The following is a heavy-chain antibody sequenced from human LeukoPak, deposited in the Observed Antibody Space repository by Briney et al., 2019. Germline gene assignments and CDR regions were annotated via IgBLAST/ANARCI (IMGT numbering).Heavy chain of an antibody. V-gene: IGHV3-53*01. Sequence: GGSLRLSCAASGFTVSSNYMSWVRQAPGKGLEWVSVIYSGGNTYYADSVKGRFSISRDNSKNTLYLQMNSLRAEDTAVYYCARDPLLHSEAQRACDIWGQGTMVTVPS. J-gene: IGHJ3*02. CDR1: GFTVSSNY. D-gene: IGHD1-26*01. CDR2: IYSGGNT. CDR3: ARDPLLHSEAQRACDI.